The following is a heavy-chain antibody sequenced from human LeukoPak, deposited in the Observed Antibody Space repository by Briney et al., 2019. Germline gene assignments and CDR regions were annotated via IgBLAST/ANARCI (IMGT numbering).Heavy chain of an antibody. CDR1: GFTFDDYA. Sequence: GRSLRLSCAAYGFTFDDYAMHWVRQAPGKGLEWVLGISWNSGSIGYADSVKGRFTICRDNAKNSLYLQMNSLRAEDMALYYCAKDRYSSSWYAFHIWGQGTMVTVSS. CDR2: ISWNSGSI. J-gene: IGHJ3*02. D-gene: IGHD6-13*01. CDR3: AKDRYSSSWYAFHI. V-gene: IGHV3-9*03.